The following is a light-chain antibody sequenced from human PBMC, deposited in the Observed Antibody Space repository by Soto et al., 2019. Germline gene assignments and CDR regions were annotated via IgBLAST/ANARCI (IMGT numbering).Light chain of an antibody. V-gene: IGKV1-5*03. CDR1: QSIRGW. J-gene: IGKJ1*01. CDR2: KAS. CDR3: QQYNTYPWT. Sequence: DIQMTQSPSTLSASVGDRVTITCRASQSIRGWLAWYQQKPGKAPKLLIYKASSLQSGVPSRFSASGSEKAFTLTISSLQPDDVATYFCQQYNTYPWTFGQVTKVEIK.